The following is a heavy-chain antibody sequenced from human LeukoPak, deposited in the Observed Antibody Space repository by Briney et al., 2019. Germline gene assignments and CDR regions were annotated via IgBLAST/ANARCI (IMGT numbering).Heavy chain of an antibody. CDR1: GGSISSGGYS. V-gene: IGHV4-30-2*01. J-gene: IGHJ5*02. D-gene: IGHD5-18*01. Sequence: ASQTLSLTCAVSGGSISSGGYSWSWIRQPPGKGLEWIGYIYHSGSTYYNPSLKSRVTISVDRSKNQFSLKLSSVTAADTAVYYCARALYRGYSYGYVGGDWFDPWGQETLVTVSS. CDR2: IYHSGST. CDR3: ARALYRGYSYGYVGGDWFDP.